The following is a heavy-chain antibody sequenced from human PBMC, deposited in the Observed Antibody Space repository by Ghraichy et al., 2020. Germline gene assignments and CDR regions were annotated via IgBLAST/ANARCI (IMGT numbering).Heavy chain of an antibody. CDR2: ISSSSRTI. V-gene: IGHV3-48*02. CDR1: GFSFSHYI. CDR3: ARASRVVRFYYYDALDV. D-gene: IGHD4-23*01. J-gene: IGHJ6*02. Sequence: GGSLRLSCAASGFSFSHYIMNWVRQAPGKGLEWVSHISSSSRTISYADSVKGRFTVSRDNAKNSLFLQMNSLRDEDTAVYYCARASRVVRFYYYDALDVWGQGATVTVSS.